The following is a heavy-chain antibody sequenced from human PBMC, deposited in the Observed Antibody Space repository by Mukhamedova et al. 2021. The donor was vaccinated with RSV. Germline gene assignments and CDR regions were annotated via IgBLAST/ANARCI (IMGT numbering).Heavy chain of an antibody. CDR2: IWYDGSNK. CDR1: G. CDR3: ATARRYCSGGSCYVHAFDI. J-gene: IGHJ3*02. D-gene: IGHD2-15*01. V-gene: IGHV3-33*01. Sequence: GMHWVRQAPGKGLEWVAVIWYDGSNKYYADSVKCRFTISRDNSKNTLYLQMNSLRAEDTAMYYCATARRYCSGGSCYVHAFDIWG.